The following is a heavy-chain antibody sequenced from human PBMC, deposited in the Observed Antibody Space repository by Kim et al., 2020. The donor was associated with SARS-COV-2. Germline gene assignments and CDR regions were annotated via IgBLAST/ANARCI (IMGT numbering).Heavy chain of an antibody. CDR3: ARRLSTTSGCGGPYFDL. CDR1: GGSFSGYY. V-gene: IGHV4-34*01. D-gene: IGHD2-21*01. CDR2: INHSGRT. Sequence: SETLSLTCAVYGGSFSGYYWSWIRQPPGKGLEWIGEINHSGRTNYNPSLKSRVTISVDTSKNQFSLKLTSVTAADTAVYYCARRLSTTSGCGGPYFDLLG. J-gene: IGHJ3*01.